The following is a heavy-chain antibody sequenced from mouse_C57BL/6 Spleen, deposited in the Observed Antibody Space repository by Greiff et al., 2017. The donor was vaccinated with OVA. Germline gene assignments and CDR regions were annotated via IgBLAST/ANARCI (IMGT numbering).Heavy chain of an antibody. J-gene: IGHJ4*01. CDR1: GFSFNTYA. Sequence: EVKLVESGGGLVQPKGSLKLSCAASGFSFNTYAMNWVRQAPGKGLEWVARIRSKSNNYATYYADSVKDRFTISRDDSESMLYLQMNNLKTEDTAMYYCVRHKYAMDYWGQGTSVTVSA. CDR2: IRSKSNNYAT. V-gene: IGHV10-1*01. CDR3: VRHKYAMDY.